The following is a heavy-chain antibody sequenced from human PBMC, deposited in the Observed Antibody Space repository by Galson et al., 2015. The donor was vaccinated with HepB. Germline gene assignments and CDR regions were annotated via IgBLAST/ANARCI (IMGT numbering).Heavy chain of an antibody. D-gene: IGHD1-26*01. Sequence: TLSLTCTVSGGSISSGGYYWSWIRQHPGKGLEWIGYIYYSGSTYYNPSLKSRVTISVDTSKNQFSLKLSSVTAADTAVYHCARGSTSPGRSYYPLYYFDYWGQGTLVTVSS. CDR1: GGSISSGGYY. CDR2: IYYSGST. V-gene: IGHV4-31*03. J-gene: IGHJ4*02. CDR3: ARGSTSPGRSYYPLYYFDY.